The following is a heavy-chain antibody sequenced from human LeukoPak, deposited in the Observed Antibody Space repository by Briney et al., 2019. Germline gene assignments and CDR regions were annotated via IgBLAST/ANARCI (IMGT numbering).Heavy chain of an antibody. V-gene: IGHV3-11*01. CDR2: ISQTGTDM. J-gene: IGHJ4*02. CDR3: GRGHWGLDY. CDR1: GFTFSDHY. Sequence: GGSLRLSCAVSGFTFSDHYMTWVRQAPGKGLEWVSWISQTGTDMSYSDSVKGRFTISRDNARNSLFLQMDSLGPEDTAVYYCGRGHWGLDYWGQGTLLTVSS. D-gene: IGHD7-27*01.